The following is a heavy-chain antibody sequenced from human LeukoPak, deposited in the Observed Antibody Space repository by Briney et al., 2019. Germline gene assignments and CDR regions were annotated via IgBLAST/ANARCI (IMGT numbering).Heavy chain of an antibody. V-gene: IGHV3-64D*06. J-gene: IGHJ4*02. CDR1: GFTFSSYG. D-gene: IGHD3-16*02. CDR3: VPLYHGGVAY. CDR2: ISSDGGST. Sequence: TGGSLRLSCSASGFTFSSYGMQWVRQAPGKGLEYVSAISSDGGSTYYADSVKGRFTISRDNSKNTLYLQVRSLKAEDTAVYYCVPLYHGGVAYWGQGTLVTVSS.